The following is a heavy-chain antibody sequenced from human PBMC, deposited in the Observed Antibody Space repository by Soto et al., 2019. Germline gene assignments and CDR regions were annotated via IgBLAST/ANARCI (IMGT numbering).Heavy chain of an antibody. CDR3: ASVRLFGVVFDY. V-gene: IGHV3-73*01. J-gene: IGHJ4*02. D-gene: IGHD3-3*01. CDR2: IRSKPNKFAT. CDR1: GFNISGSA. Sequence: GGSLRLSCVASGFNISGSAVHWVRQASGKGLEWIGRIRSKPNKFATTYGASMQGRLSFSRDDSKNTAYLQMNSLKTEDTAVYYCASVRLFGVVFDYWGRGTLVTVSS.